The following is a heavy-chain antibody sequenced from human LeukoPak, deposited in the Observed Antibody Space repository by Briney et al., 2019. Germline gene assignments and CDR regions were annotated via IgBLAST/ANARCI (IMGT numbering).Heavy chain of an antibody. CDR3: ASRERRYDSSGYYRVFDY. J-gene: IGHJ4*02. D-gene: IGHD3-22*01. CDR2: INHSGST. V-gene: IGHV4-34*01. Sequence: SETLSLTCAVYGGSFSGYYWSWISQHPGKGLEWIGEINHSGSTNYNPSLKSRVTISVDTSKNQFSLKLSSVTAADTAVYYCASRERRYDSSGYYRVFDYWGQGTLVTVSS. CDR1: GGSFSGYY.